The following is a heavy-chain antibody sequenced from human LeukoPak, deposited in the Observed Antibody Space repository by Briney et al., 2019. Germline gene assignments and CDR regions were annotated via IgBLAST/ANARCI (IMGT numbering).Heavy chain of an antibody. Sequence: GGSLRLSCAASGFTFSTYGMSWVRQAPGKGLEWVAYILYDGSKKDYADSVKGRFTMSRDNSKNTLFLQMNSLRAEDTAVYYCAKYRYCTATSCPGVFDYWGQGTLVTVSS. CDR3: AKYRYCTATSCPGVFDY. CDR2: ILYDGSKK. V-gene: IGHV3-30*02. J-gene: IGHJ4*02. D-gene: IGHD2-8*02. CDR1: GFTFSTYG.